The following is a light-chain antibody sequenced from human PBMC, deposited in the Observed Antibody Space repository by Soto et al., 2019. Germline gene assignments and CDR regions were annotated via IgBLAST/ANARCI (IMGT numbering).Light chain of an antibody. Sequence: EIVLTQSPATLSLSPGERATLSCRASQSVSSYLAWYQQKPGQAPRLLIYDASNRATGIPARFSGSGSGTDFTITTSSLEPEDFVVYYCQQRSNWPPLTFGRGTKVEIK. CDR2: DAS. CDR1: QSVSSY. J-gene: IGKJ4*01. CDR3: QQRSNWPPLT. V-gene: IGKV3-11*01.